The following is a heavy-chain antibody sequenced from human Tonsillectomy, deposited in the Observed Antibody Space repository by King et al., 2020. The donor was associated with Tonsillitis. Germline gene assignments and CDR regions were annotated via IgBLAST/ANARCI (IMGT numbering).Heavy chain of an antibody. V-gene: IGHV1-69*01. CDR2: IIPIFGTP. CDR1: GGTSSNYI. J-gene: IGHJ6*03. Sequence: QLVQSGAEVKKPGSSVKVSCKASGGTSSNYIITWVRQAPGQGLEWMGGIIPIFGTPNYVEKFQGRVTITADESTSTAYMELSSLRSDDTAVYYCARAVPKEFYYYYYMDVWGIGTTVTVSS. CDR3: ARAVPKEFYYYYYMDV. D-gene: IGHD3-10*01.